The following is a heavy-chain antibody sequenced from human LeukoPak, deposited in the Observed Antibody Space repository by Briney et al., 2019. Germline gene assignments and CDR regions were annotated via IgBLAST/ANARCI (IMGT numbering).Heavy chain of an antibody. CDR1: GFTFTSYA. CDR3: ARDVQVYWYFDL. CDR2: TSPDGSGT. Sequence: GGSLRLSCAASGFTFTSYAMAWVRQAPGKGLMWVSRTSPDGSGTVYADAVRGRFTISRDNAKNTLYLQMNSLTAEDTAVYYCARDVQVYWYFDLWGRGTLVTVSS. D-gene: IGHD1-1*01. J-gene: IGHJ2*01. V-gene: IGHV3-74*01.